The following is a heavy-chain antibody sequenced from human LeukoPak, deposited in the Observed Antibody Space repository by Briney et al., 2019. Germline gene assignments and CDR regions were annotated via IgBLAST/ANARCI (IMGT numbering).Heavy chain of an antibody. CDR2: IYHSGST. Sequence: SETLSLTCTVSGGSITTNYWSWVRQPPGKGLEWIGYIYHSGSTNYNPSLKSRVTISVDTSKNQFSLKLSSVTAADTAVYYCARGGSGYALNWFDPWGQGTLVTVSS. V-gene: IGHV4-59*01. CDR3: ARGGSGYALNWFDP. D-gene: IGHD5-12*01. CDR1: GGSITTNY. J-gene: IGHJ5*02.